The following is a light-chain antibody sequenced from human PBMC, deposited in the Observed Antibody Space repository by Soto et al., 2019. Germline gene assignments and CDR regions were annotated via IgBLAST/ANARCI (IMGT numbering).Light chain of an antibody. Sequence: EIVLTQSPGTLSLSPGERATLSCRASESVSADYLAWYQQKPGQAPRLLIFGASSRATGIPDRFSGSGSGTDFTLTISRLEPEDFAVYYCHQYGSSPPITFGPWTKVDIK. CDR2: GAS. CDR3: HQYGSSPPIT. J-gene: IGKJ3*01. V-gene: IGKV3-20*01. CDR1: ESVSADY.